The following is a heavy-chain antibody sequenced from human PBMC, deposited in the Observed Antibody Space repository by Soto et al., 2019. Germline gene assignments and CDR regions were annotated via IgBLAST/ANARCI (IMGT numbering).Heavy chain of an antibody. Sequence: QITLKESGPTLVKPTQTLTLTCTFSGFSLSTSGVGVGWIRQPPGKALEWLGFIYWDEDKRYSPSLKSRLTITKDTSKRQLVLTMTNMDPVDTATYYCAHVFSYRAPFDSWGPGTLVTVSA. CDR1: GFSLSTSGVG. CDR2: IYWDEDK. J-gene: IGHJ4*02. V-gene: IGHV2-5*02. CDR3: AHVFSYRAPFDS. D-gene: IGHD3-10*02.